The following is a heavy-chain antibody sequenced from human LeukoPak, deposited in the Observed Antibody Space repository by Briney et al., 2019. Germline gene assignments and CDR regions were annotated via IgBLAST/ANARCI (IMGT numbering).Heavy chain of an antibody. CDR3: ARGPYGSGSSGVDN. J-gene: IGHJ4*02. CDR1: GGSISGLY. Sequence: PSETLSLTCSVSGGSISGLYWSWIRQPAGKGLEWIGRIYNSDNTNYNPSLKSRVTMSIVTSKNQISLELSSVTAADTAVYYCARGPYGSGSSGVDNWGQGILVTVSS. V-gene: IGHV4-4*07. CDR2: IYNSDNT. D-gene: IGHD3-10*01.